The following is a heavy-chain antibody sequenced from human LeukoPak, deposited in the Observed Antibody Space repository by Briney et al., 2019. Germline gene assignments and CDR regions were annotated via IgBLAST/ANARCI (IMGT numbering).Heavy chain of an antibody. J-gene: IGHJ5*02. Sequence: KPSETLSLTCAVYGGSFSGYCWSWIRQPPGKGLEWIGEINHSGSTNYNPSLKSRVTISVDTSKNQFSLKLSSVTAADTAVYYCARSQKRGYSLSWGQGTLVTVSS. CDR1: GGSFSGYC. CDR3: ARSQKRGYSLS. D-gene: IGHD5-18*01. CDR2: INHSGST. V-gene: IGHV4-34*01.